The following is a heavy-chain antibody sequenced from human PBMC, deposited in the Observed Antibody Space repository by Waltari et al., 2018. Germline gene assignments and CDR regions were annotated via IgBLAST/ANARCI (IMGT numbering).Heavy chain of an antibody. Sequence: QLHLQESGPGLVKPSETLSLTCTVSGGSINNNDYCWGWIRQSPAKTLEWIGSVYHSGGASYNPSLTSRVTIFLDTSKNKFSLRLTSVTATDTGVYYCASLPMDFWSGYPASWGQGRQVIVSS. CDR2: VYHSGGA. V-gene: IGHV4-39*01. CDR1: GGSINNNDYC. CDR3: ASLPMDFWSGYPAS. D-gene: IGHD3-3*01. J-gene: IGHJ5*02.